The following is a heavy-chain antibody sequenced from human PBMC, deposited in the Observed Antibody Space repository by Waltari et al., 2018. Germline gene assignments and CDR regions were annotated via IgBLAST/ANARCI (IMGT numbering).Heavy chain of an antibody. CDR3: ARVYLDFRELFRNDAFDI. V-gene: IGHV4-59*11. CDR1: GGSISSHY. D-gene: IGHD3-10*01. CDR2: IYYSGST. J-gene: IGHJ3*02. Sequence: QVQLQESGPGLVKPSETLSLTCPVSGGSISSHYWSWIRQPPGKGLEWIGYIYYSGSTNYNPSLKSRVTISVDTSKNQFSLKLSSVTAADTAVYYCARVYLDFRELFRNDAFDIWGQGTMVTVSS.